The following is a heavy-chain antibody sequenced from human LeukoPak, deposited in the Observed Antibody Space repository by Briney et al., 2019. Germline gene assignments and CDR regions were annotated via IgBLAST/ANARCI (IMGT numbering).Heavy chain of an antibody. CDR1: GGSISSSNW. Sequence: SETLSLTCAVSGGSISSSNWWSWVRQPPGKGLEWIGYIYYSGSTNYNPSLKSRVTISVDTSKNQFSLKLSSVTAADTAVYYCARDATYCSSTSCYRGFDPWGQGTLVTVSS. CDR2: IYYSGST. V-gene: IGHV4-4*02. CDR3: ARDATYCSSTSCYRGFDP. D-gene: IGHD2-2*01. J-gene: IGHJ5*02.